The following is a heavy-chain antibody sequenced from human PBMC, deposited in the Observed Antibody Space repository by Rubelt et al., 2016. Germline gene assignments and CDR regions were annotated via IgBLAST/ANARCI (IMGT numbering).Heavy chain of an antibody. J-gene: IGHJ6*02. CDR2: ISGSGGST. Sequence: EVQLLESGGGLEQPGGSLRLSCAASGFTFNSYAMSWVRQAPGKGLEWVSGISGSGGSTYYGDAVKGRVTISRDNSKNTQYLQMNRLRGEDTAIYYCAKWLEWAYGMDVWGQGTTVTVSS. CDR1: GFTFNSYA. V-gene: IGHV3-23*01. D-gene: IGHD3-3*01. CDR3: AKWLEWAYGMDV.